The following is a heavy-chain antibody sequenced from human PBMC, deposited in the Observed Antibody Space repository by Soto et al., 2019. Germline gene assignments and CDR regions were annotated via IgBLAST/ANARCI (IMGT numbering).Heavy chain of an antibody. D-gene: IGHD3-10*02. CDR3: ARDEEANPWYVLDY. Sequence: EVHLEESGGGLVQPGGSLRLSCAASGFTFSSYWMHWVRQAPGEGLVWVSLINRDGSKRKYADSVKGRFTISRDDAKSTVYLQRDSLRAEDTAVYYCARDEEANPWYVLDYWGLGTLVTVSS. CDR1: GFTFSSYW. J-gene: IGHJ4*02. CDR2: INRDGSKR. V-gene: IGHV3-74*01.